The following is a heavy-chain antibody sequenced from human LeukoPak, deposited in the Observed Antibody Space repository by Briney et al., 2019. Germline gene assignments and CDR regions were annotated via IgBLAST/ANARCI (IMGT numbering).Heavy chain of an antibody. D-gene: IGHD3-10*01. Sequence: GGSLRLSCAASGFTFSNYAMSWVRQAPGKGLEWVAGVSSSGDNTYFADSVRGRFTMSGDNSKNTLYLRMNSLRAEDTAVYYCAREAYYYGSGSQYYYYYYMDVWGIGTTVTVSS. J-gene: IGHJ6*03. CDR2: VSSSGDNT. CDR1: GFTFSNYA. CDR3: AREAYYYGSGSQYYYYYYMDV. V-gene: IGHV3-23*01.